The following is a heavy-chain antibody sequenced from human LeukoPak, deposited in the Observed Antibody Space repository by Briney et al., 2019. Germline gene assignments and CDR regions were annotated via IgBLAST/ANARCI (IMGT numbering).Heavy chain of an antibody. CDR1: GFTFSSYW. D-gene: IGHD2-21*01. CDR3: AKERGGEFDY. CDR2: INSDGSST. J-gene: IGHJ4*02. Sequence: GGSLRLSCAASGFTFSSYWMHWVRQALGKGLVWVSRINSDGSSTVYADSVKGRFTISRDNAKNTLYLQMNSLRAEDTAIYYCAKERGGEFDYWGQGTLVTVSS. V-gene: IGHV3-74*01.